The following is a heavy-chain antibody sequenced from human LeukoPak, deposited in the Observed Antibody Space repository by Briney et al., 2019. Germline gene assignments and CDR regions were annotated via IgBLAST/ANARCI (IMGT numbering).Heavy chain of an antibody. D-gene: IGHD3-9*01. CDR3: ARVSGILTGSDYYGMDV. Sequence: GASVKVSCKASGYTFTSYAMHWVRQAPGQRLEWMGWINAGNGNTKYSQKFQGRVTITRDTSASTAYMELSSLRSEDTAVYYCARVSGILTGSDYYGMDVWGQGTTVTVSS. CDR2: INAGNGNT. CDR1: GYTFTSYA. V-gene: IGHV1-3*01. J-gene: IGHJ6*02.